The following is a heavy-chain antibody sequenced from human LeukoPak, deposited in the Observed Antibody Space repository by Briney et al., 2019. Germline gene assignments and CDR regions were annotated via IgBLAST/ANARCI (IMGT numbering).Heavy chain of an antibody. J-gene: IGHJ4*02. CDR3: ARDPWYSSSSGSYFDY. Sequence: SETLSLTCAVYGGSFSGYYWSWIRQPAGKGLEWIGRIYTSGSTNYNPSLKSRVTMSVDTSKNQFSLKLSSVTAADTAVYYCARDPWYSSSSGSYFDYWAQGTLVTVSS. CDR2: IYTSGST. CDR1: GGSFSGYY. V-gene: IGHV4-4*07. D-gene: IGHD6-6*01.